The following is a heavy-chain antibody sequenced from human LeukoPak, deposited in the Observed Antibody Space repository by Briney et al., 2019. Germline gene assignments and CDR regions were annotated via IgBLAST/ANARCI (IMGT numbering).Heavy chain of an antibody. D-gene: IGHD3-3*01. CDR3: ARAGDFWSGYYTPIDY. V-gene: IGHV4-59*01. J-gene: IGHJ4*02. CDR2: IYYSGST. CDR1: GGSISSYY. Sequence: SETLSLTCTVSGGSISSYYWSWIRQPPGKGLEWIGYIYYSGSTNYNPSLKRRVTISVDKSKNQFSLKLSSVTAADTAVYYCARAGDFWSGYYTPIDYWGQGTLVTVSS.